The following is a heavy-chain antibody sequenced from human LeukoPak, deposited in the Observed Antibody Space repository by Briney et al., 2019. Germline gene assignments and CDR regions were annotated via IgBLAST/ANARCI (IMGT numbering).Heavy chain of an antibody. CDR2: IAPGGSTI. V-gene: IGHV3-48*03. CDR1: GFTFSGYE. D-gene: IGHD3-16*01. J-gene: IGHJ3*02. CDR3: GGRKQGDGDAVDI. Sequence: GGSLRLSCVASGFTFSGYEMNWVRQAPGKGLEWVSYIAPGGSTIFYADSVKGRFTISRDNAKNSVSLQMDSLRVEDTADYYCGGRKQGDGDAVDIWGQGTMVTVSS.